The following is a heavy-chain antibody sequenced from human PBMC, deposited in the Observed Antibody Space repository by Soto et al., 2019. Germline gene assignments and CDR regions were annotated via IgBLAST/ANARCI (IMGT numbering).Heavy chain of an antibody. CDR3: AKDFEMATIIDAFDI. CDR2: IWYDGSNK. Sequence: QVQLVESGGGVVQPGRSLRLSCAASGFTFSSYGMHWVRQAPGKGLEWVAVIWYDGSNKYYADSVKGRFTISRDNSKNTLYLQMNSLRAEDTAVYYCAKDFEMATIIDAFDIWGQGTMVTVSS. CDR1: GFTFSSYG. D-gene: IGHD5-12*01. J-gene: IGHJ3*02. V-gene: IGHV3-33*06.